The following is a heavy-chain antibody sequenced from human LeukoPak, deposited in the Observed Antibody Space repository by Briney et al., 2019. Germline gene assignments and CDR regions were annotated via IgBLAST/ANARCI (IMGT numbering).Heavy chain of an antibody. V-gene: IGHV4-61*02. CDR1: GGSISSGSYY. D-gene: IGHD5-12*01. CDR3: ARDRYSGYIYYYYMDV. Sequence: SEILSLTCTVSGGSISSGSYYWSWIRQPAGKGLEWIGRIYTSGSTNYNPSLKSRVTISVDTSKNQFSLKLSSVTAADTAVYYCARDRYSGYIYYYYMDVWGKGTTVTVSS. J-gene: IGHJ6*03. CDR2: IYTSGST.